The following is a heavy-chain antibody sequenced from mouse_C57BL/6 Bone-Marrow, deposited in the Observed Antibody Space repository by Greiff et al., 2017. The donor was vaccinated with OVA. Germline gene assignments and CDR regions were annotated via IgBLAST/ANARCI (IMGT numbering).Heavy chain of an antibody. CDR3: TTGTRDFDV. Sequence: VQLKQSGAELVRPGASVKLSCTASGFNIKDDYMHWVKQRPEQGLEWIGWIDPENGDTEYASKFQGKATITADTSSNTAYLQLSSLTSEDTAVYYCTTGTRDFDVWGTGTTVTVSS. CDR1: GFNIKDDY. V-gene: IGHV14-4*01. J-gene: IGHJ1*03. D-gene: IGHD3-3*01. CDR2: IDPENGDT.